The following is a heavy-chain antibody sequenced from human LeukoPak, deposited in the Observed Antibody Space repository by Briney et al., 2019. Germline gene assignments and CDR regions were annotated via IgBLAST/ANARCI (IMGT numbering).Heavy chain of an antibody. Sequence: SETLSLTCTVSGGSISSSCYYWGWIRQPPGKGLEWIGSINYSGSTYYNPSLKSRVTISVDTSKNQFSLKLSSVTAADTAVYYCARSYKLGSSWNNLDYWGQGTLVTVSS. CDR1: GGSISSSCYY. J-gene: IGHJ4*02. V-gene: IGHV4-39*01. D-gene: IGHD6-13*01. CDR2: INYSGST. CDR3: ARSYKLGSSWNNLDY.